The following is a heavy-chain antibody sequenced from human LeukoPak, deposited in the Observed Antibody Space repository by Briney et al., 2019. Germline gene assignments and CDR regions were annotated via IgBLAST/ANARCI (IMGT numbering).Heavy chain of an antibody. Sequence: ASVKVSRKVSGYTLTELSMHWVRQAPGKGLEWMGGFDPEDGETIYAQKFQGRVTMTEDTSTDTAYMELSSLRSEDTAVYYCATGPGATTLRLFDYWGQGTLVTVSS. CDR2: FDPEDGET. CDR3: ATGPGATTLRLFDY. J-gene: IGHJ4*02. CDR1: GYTLTELS. V-gene: IGHV1-24*01. D-gene: IGHD1-26*01.